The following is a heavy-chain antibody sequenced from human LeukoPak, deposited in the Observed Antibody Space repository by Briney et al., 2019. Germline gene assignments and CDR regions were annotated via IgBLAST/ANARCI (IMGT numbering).Heavy chain of an antibody. J-gene: IGHJ3*02. V-gene: IGHV3-21*01. CDR3: ARPRGSGTYFTEANAFDI. CDR1: GFTFSSYS. Sequence: GGSLRLSCAASGFTFSSYSMNWVRQAPGKGLEWVSSISSSSSYIYYADSVKGRFTISRDNAKNSLFLQMNSLRAEDTAVYYCARPRGSGTYFTEANAFDIWGQGTMVTVSS. CDR2: ISSSSSYI. D-gene: IGHD1-26*01.